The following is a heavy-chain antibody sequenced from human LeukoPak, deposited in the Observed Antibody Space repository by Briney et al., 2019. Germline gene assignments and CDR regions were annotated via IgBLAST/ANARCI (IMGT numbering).Heavy chain of an antibody. Sequence: GGSLRLSCAASGFTVSSNYMSWVRQAPGKGLEWVSVIYSGGSTYYADSVKGRFTISRDNSKNTLYLQMNSLRAEDTAVYYCARIYYYDSSGYKYYFDYWGQGTPVTVSS. CDR2: IYSGGST. CDR1: GFTVSSNY. J-gene: IGHJ4*02. D-gene: IGHD3-22*01. CDR3: ARIYYYDSSGYKYYFDY. V-gene: IGHV3-53*01.